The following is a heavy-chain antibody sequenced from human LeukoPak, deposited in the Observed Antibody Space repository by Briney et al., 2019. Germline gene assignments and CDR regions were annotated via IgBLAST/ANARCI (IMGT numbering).Heavy chain of an antibody. Sequence: ASLKVSCKASGNTFTSYYMHWVRQAPGQGLEWMGLVNPSGGGTRYAQKFQGRVTMTRDTSTSIVYMELTSLRSEDTAVYYCARGWTTELSAMGYWGQGTLVTVSS. CDR1: GNTFTSYY. D-gene: IGHD4-11*01. CDR3: ARGWTTELSAMGY. J-gene: IGHJ4*02. V-gene: IGHV1-46*01. CDR2: VNPSGGGT.